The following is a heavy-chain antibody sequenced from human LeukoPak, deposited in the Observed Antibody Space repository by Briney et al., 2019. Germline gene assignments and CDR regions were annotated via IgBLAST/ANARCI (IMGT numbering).Heavy chain of an antibody. CDR2: IWSDGTNT. CDR1: GFTFNHYG. CDR3: ARDAQRGFDYSNSLQY. Sequence: GVSLRLSCAATGFTFNHYGMHWVRQAPGKGLEWVAVIWSDGTNTYYSDSVKGRFTISRADSRKTVYLQMNRLRPEDTGMYYCARDAQRGFDYSNSLQYWGQGTPVTVST. V-gene: IGHV3-33*01. D-gene: IGHD4-11*01. J-gene: IGHJ4*02.